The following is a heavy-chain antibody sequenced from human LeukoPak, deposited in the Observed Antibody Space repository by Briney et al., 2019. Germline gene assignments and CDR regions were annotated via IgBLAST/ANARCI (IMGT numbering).Heavy chain of an antibody. CDR2: ISYDGSSK. CDR1: GFTFSSYG. J-gene: IGHJ4*02. Sequence: ERSLRLSCAASGFTFSSYGVHWVRQAPGKGLVWVAFISYDGSSKYHTDSVKGRFTISRDNSKNTVYLQMNSLRAEDTAVYYCARVDTTLSYKLDYWGQGTLVTVSS. V-gene: IGHV3-30*12. D-gene: IGHD1-1*01. CDR3: ARVDTTLSYKLDY.